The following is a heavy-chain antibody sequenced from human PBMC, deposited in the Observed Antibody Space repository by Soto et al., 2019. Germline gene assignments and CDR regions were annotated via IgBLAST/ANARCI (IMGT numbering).Heavy chain of an antibody. CDR3: ATRPPGRTWLGVFDY. Sequence: SETLSLTCTVSRDSISTYYWSWIRQPPGKGPEWIGYVSRSGTTDYNPSLESRVTISIDTSKNQFSLKLNSVTAADTAVYYCATRPPGRTWLGVFDYWSQGTLVTVSS. V-gene: IGHV4-59*03. CDR1: RDSISTYY. J-gene: IGHJ4*02. CDR2: VSRSGTT. D-gene: IGHD3-10*01.